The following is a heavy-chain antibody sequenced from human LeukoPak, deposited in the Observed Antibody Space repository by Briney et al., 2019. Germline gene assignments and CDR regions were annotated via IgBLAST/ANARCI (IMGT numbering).Heavy chain of an antibody. V-gene: IGHV3-7*01. CDR2: IKYDDTVK. CDR1: GFNCGTYW. J-gene: IGHJ4*02. CDR3: ARDPDSSAFDY. D-gene: IGHD2-15*01. Sequence: SGGSLRLSCTAAGFNCGTYWMSWVRQSPEKGLEFVANIKYDDTVKDYVDSVKGRFTISTDNPSNSVYLQMDSLRPEDTALYYCARDPDSSAFDYWGQGAQVTVSS.